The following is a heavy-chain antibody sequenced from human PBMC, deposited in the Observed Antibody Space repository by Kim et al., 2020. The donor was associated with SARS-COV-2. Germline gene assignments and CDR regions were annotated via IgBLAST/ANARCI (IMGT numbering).Heavy chain of an antibody. CDR1: GGSFSGYY. V-gene: IGHV4-34*01. J-gene: IGHJ4*02. CDR2: INHSGST. Sequence: SETLSLTCAVYGGSFSGYYWSWIRQPPGKGLEWIGEINHSGSTNYNPSLKSRVTISVDTSKNQFSLKLSSVTAADTAVYYCARVNYYGSGPDYWGQGTLVTVSS. D-gene: IGHD3-10*01. CDR3: ARVNYYGSGPDY.